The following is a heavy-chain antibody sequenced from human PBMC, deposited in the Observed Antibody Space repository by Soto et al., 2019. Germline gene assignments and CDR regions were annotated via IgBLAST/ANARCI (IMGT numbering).Heavy chain of an antibody. CDR3: AKPKAPYDFWSGYYDY. Sequence: GSLRLSCAASGFPFVVYTMNWVGQAPGKGLEWASLISWDGGSTYYADSVKGRFTISRDNSKNSLYLQMNSLRTEDTALYYCAKPKAPYDFWSGYYDYWGQGTLVTVSS. CDR2: ISWDGGST. V-gene: IGHV3-43*01. J-gene: IGHJ4*02. D-gene: IGHD3-3*01. CDR1: GFPFVVYT.